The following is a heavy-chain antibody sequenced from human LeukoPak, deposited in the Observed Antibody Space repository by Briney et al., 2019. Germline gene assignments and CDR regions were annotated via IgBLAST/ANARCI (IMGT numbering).Heavy chain of an antibody. CDR1: GFTFSRYI. Sequence: GSLRLSCAASGFTFSRYIMNWVRQAPGKGLEWISYISSSSRTIHYADSVKGRFTISRDNAENSLDLQMNSLRDEDTAVYYCASHYFGSRGSYAECFQHWGQGALVIVSS. D-gene: IGHD3-22*01. CDR2: ISSSSRTI. J-gene: IGHJ1*01. CDR3: ASHYFGSRGSYAECFQH. V-gene: IGHV3-48*02.